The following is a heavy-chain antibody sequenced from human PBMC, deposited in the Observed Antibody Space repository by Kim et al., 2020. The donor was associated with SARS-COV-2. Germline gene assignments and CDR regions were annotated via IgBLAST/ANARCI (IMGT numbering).Heavy chain of an antibody. CDR1: GYSFTSYW. CDR3: AILGDYYDSSGYYYGMDV. Sequence: GESLKISCKGSGYSFTSYWISWVRQMPGKGLEWMGRIDPSDSYTNYSPSFQGHVTISADKSISTAYLQWSSLKASDTAMYYCAILGDYYDSSGYYYGMDVWGQGTTVTVSS. D-gene: IGHD3-22*01. J-gene: IGHJ6*02. V-gene: IGHV5-10-1*01. CDR2: IDPSDSYT.